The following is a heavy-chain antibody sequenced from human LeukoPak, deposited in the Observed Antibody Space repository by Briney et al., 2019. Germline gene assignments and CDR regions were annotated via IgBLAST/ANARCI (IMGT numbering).Heavy chain of an antibody. Sequence: PGGSLRLSCAASGFNFSSYAMSWVRQAPGKGLEWVSAISGSGGSTYYADSVKGRFTISRDNAKNTLYLQMSSLRAEDTAVYYCARATSEALDYWGQGTLVTVSS. CDR1: GFNFSSYA. CDR2: ISGSGGST. V-gene: IGHV3-23*01. CDR3: ARATSEALDY. J-gene: IGHJ4*02.